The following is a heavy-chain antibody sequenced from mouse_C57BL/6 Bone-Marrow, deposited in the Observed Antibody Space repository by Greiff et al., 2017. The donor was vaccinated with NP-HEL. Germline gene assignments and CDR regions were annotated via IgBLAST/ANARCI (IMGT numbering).Heavy chain of an antibody. D-gene: IGHD4-1*01. CDR1: GFTFSSYA. J-gene: IGHJ3*01. CDR2: ISDGGSYT. Sequence: EVKVVESGGGLVKPGGSLKLSCAASGFTFSSYAMSWVRQTPEKRLEWVATISDGGSYTYYPDNVKGRFTISRDNAKNNLYLQMSHLKSEDTAMYYCARDHGNWDGAYWGQGTLVTVSA. CDR3: ARDHGNWDGAY. V-gene: IGHV5-4*01.